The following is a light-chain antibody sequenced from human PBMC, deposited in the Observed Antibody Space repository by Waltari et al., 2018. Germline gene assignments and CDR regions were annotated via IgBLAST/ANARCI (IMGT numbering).Light chain of an antibody. J-gene: IGKJ1*01. CDR2: EAS. CDR3: QQYFNYPRT. Sequence: AFRMTQSPSSLSASTGDRVTITCRAIQPISNYLAWFQQRPGKAPELLIYEASTLQRGVPSRFSGSGSGTDFTLTITSLQSDDFATYYCQQYFNYPRTFGQGTRVEIE. V-gene: IGKV1-8*01. CDR1: QPISNY.